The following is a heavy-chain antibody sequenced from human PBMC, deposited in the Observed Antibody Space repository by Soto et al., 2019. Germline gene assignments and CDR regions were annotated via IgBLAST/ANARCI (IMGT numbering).Heavy chain of an antibody. CDR2: IYYTGST. J-gene: IGHJ4*02. V-gene: IGHV4-61*01. CDR1: GGSVSSESHY. D-gene: IGHD3-9*01. Sequence: PSETLSLTCTVSGGSVSSESHYWSWIRQTPGKGLEWIGYIYYTGSTNYNPSLKGRVTMSVDTSRDQVSLRLRSVTRADTAVYYCARTSLRYGGHYWGQGTLVTVSS. CDR3: ARTSLRYGGHY.